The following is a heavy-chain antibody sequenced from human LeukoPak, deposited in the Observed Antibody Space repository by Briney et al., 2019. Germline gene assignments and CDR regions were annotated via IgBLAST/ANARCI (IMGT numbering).Heavy chain of an antibody. J-gene: IGHJ3*02. Sequence: SVKVSCKASGGTFSSYAISWVRQAPGQGLEWMGRIIPILGIANYAQKFQGRVTITADKSTSTAYMALSSLRSEDTAVYYCAREGEADYYDSSGYSYDAFDIWGQGTMVTVSS. CDR3: AREGEADYYDSSGYSYDAFDI. D-gene: IGHD3-22*01. CDR1: GGTFSSYA. V-gene: IGHV1-69*04. CDR2: IIPILGIA.